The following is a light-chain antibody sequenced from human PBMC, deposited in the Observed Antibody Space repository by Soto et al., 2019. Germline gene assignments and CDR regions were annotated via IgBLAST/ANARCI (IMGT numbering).Light chain of an antibody. CDR2: GAS. CDR3: QQYNKWPRT. Sequence: EVVLTQSPGTLSMSPGERATLSCRSSRSVSSSSLAWYQQKPGQAPRLLIYGASARATGIPAKFSGSGSGTEFTLTISSLQSEDFAVYYCQQYNKWPRTFGQGTKV. CDR1: RSVSSS. J-gene: IGKJ1*01. V-gene: IGKV3D-15*01.